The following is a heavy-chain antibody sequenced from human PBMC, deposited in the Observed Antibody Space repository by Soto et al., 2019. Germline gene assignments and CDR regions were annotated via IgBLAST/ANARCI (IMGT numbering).Heavy chain of an antibody. CDR3: ARDQRAPFYNWFDP. Sequence: PGGSLRLSCAASGFTFSDYYMSWIRQAPGKGLEWVSYISSSSSYTNYADSVKGRFTISRDNAKNSLYLQMNSLRAEDTAVYYCARDQRAPFYNWFDPWGQGTLVTVSS. D-gene: IGHD3-16*01. J-gene: IGHJ5*02. V-gene: IGHV3-11*06. CDR2: ISSSSSYT. CDR1: GFTFSDYY.